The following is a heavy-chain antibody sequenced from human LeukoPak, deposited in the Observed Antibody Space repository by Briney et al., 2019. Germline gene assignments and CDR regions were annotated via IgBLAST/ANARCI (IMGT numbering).Heavy chain of an antibody. V-gene: IGHV3-23*01. CDR1: GFTFSSYS. D-gene: IGHD1-14*01. J-gene: IGHJ4*02. CDR2: ISGTGGST. Sequence: GGSLRLSCAASGFTFSSYSMLWVRQTPGKGLEWVSAISGTGGSTYYADSVKGRFTISRDNSKNTLYLQMNSLRAEDTAVYYCAKTSWEAGLCFDYWGQGTLVTVSS. CDR3: AKTSWEAGLCFDY.